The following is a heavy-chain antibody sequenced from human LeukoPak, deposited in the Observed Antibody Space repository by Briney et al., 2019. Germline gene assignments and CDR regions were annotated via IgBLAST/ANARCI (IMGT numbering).Heavy chain of an antibody. CDR2: IYYSGST. CDR1: GGSISSSSYY. CDR3: ARDLWHSSGVFDY. V-gene: IGHV4-39*02. Sequence: SETLSLTCTVSGGSISSSSYYWGWIRQPPGKGLEWIGSIYYSGSTYYNPSLKSRVTISVDTSKNQFSLKLSSVTAADTAVYYCARDLWHSSGVFDYWGQGTLVTVSS. J-gene: IGHJ4*02. D-gene: IGHD6-19*01.